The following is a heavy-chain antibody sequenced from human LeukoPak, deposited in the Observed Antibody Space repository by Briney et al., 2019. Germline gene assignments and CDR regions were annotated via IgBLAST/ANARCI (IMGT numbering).Heavy chain of an antibody. V-gene: IGHV3-7*01. CDR3: ATFGLVAALDL. D-gene: IGHD5-12*01. J-gene: IGHJ4*02. CDR1: GFSFNAYW. CDR2: MYPAGSET. Sequence: PGGSLSLFCAASGFSFNAYWMACLRQAPGTGLEWVANMYPAGSETLHGDPVKGRYSIYRDHPKNLVYLNMNSVRVEDAPVYYCATFGLVAALDLWGQGTLVTVSS.